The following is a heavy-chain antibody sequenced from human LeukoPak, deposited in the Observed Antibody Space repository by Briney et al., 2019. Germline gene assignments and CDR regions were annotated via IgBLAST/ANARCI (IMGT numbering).Heavy chain of an antibody. CDR2: INSDVIST. Sequence: QPGVSLTLSCPASGFTFSSYWMHWVRQAPGKGLVWVSRINSDVISTSYADSVKGPFTISRDNAKNTLYLQMNSLRAEDTAVYYCADLTSMVEQYWGQGTLVTVSS. CDR1: GFTFSSYW. J-gene: IGHJ4*02. D-gene: IGHD3-10*01. V-gene: IGHV3-74*01. CDR3: ADLTSMVEQY.